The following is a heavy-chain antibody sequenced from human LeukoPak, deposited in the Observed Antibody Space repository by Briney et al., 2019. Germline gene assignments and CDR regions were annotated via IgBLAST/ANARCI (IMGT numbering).Heavy chain of an antibody. D-gene: IGHD2-2*01. Sequence: PSETLSLTCTVSGGSISSSSYYWGWIRQPPGKGLEWIGSIYYSGSTYYNPSLKGRVTISVDTSKNQFSLKLSSVTAADTAVYYCARAHRYCSSTSCQYYFDYWGQGTLVTVSS. CDR1: GGSISSSSYY. CDR2: IYYSGST. J-gene: IGHJ4*02. CDR3: ARAHRYCSSTSCQYYFDY. V-gene: IGHV4-39*07.